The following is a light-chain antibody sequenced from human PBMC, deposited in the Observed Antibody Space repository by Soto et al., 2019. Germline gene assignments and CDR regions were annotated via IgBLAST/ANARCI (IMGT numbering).Light chain of an antibody. CDR1: QGVSSN. CDR3: QHYNKWPFT. Sequence: EIVLSQSTATLSVSPGERATLSCRASQGVSSNLAWYQQRHGQAPRXLIFGASSRATGIPARFSGSGSGTELTITISSLQSEDCEVYYCQHYNKWPFTFGPGTKVDIK. J-gene: IGKJ3*01. CDR2: GAS. V-gene: IGKV3-15*01.